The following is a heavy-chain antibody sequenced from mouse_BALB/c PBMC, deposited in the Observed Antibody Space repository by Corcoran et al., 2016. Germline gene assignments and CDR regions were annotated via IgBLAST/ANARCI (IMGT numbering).Heavy chain of an antibody. CDR2: INTYTGEP. CDR3: ARGYRYDFDY. V-gene: IGHV9-1*02. CDR1: GYTFKNYG. J-gene: IGHJ2*01. D-gene: IGHD2-14*01. Sequence: QIQLVQSGPELKKPGETVKISCKASGYTFKNYGMNWVKQAPGKGLKWMGWINTYTGEPTYVDDFKGRFAFSLETSASTVYLQINNLINEDMATYFCARGYRYDFDYWGQGTTLTVSS.